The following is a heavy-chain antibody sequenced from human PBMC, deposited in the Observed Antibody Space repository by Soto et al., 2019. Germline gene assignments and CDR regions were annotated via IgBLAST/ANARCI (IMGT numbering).Heavy chain of an antibody. CDR2: IYYSGST. Sequence: TSETLSLTCTVSGGSISSYYWSWIRQPPGKGLEWIGYIYYSGSTNYNPSLKSRVTISVDTSKNQFSLKLSSVTAADTAVYYCARLISFPLYYFDYWGQGTLVTVSS. CDR1: GGSISSYY. J-gene: IGHJ4*02. CDR3: ARLISFPLYYFDY. V-gene: IGHV4-59*08.